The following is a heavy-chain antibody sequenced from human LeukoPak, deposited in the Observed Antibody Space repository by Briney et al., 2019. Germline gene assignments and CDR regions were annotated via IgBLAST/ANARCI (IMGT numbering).Heavy chain of an antibody. CDR2: IIPILGIA. Sequence: SVKVSCKASGGTFSSYTISWVRQAPGQGLEWMGRIIPILGIANYAQKFQGRVTITTDESTSTAYMELSSLRSEDTAVYYCAILGQRGYSYGFHYWGQGTLVTVSS. CDR1: GGTFSSYT. CDR3: AILGQRGYSYGFHY. J-gene: IGHJ4*02. V-gene: IGHV1-69*02. D-gene: IGHD5-18*01.